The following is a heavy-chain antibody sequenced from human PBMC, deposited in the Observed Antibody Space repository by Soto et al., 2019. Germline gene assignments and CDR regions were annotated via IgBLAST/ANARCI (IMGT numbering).Heavy chain of an antibody. CDR1: GYSFSDYS. D-gene: IGHD1-26*01. CDR2: INPKTAAT. J-gene: IGHJ6*02. CDR3: ARIKWGLNYYNGMDV. Sequence: ASVQVSCKXSGYSFSDYSIQWVRQAPGQGLEWVAWINPKTAATNYAKKFQGRVSLTWDTSSTTAYMELTRLRPDDTAVYYCARIKWGLNYYNGMDVWGQGTTVTVSS. V-gene: IGHV1-2*02.